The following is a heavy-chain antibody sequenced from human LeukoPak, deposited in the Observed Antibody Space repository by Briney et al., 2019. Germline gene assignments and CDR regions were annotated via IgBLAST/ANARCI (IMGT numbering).Heavy chain of an antibody. Sequence: GGSLRLSCAASGFTFSSYSMNWVRQAPGKGLEWVSYISSSNSTIYYADSVKGRFTISRDNAKNSLYLQMNSLRAEDTAVYYCARPYYYGSGSYGYWGQGTLVTVSS. CDR2: ISSSNSTI. CDR1: GFTFSSYS. V-gene: IGHV3-48*01. CDR3: ARPYYYGSGSYGY. D-gene: IGHD3-10*01. J-gene: IGHJ4*02.